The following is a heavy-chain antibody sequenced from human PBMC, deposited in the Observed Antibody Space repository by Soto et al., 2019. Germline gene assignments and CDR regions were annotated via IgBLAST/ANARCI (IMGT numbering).Heavy chain of an antibody. Sequence: QITLKDSGPTLVKPTQTLTLTCTFSGFSLSTPGAGVGWIRQAPGKALEWLALIYWDDNKRYTPSLQRRLNIIKDTPKTQVALKMTNMARGETAKYYGVSGCSPHWFAPGGKETLFTVSS. CDR2: IYWDDNK. J-gene: IGHJ5*02. D-gene: IGHD3-10*01. V-gene: IGHV2-5*02. CDR1: GFSLSTPGAG. CDR3: VSGCSPHWFAP.